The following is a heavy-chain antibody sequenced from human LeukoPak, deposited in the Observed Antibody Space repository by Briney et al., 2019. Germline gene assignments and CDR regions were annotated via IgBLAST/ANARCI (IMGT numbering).Heavy chain of an antibody. CDR1: GGSISSSSYC. Sequence: PSETLSLTCTVSGGSISSSSYCWGWIRQPPGKGLEWIGSFYYSGSTYYNPSLRSRVTISADTSKNQFSLKLNSVTAADTAVYYCARAGQGYCSSASCFLSLDYWGQGTLVTVSS. D-gene: IGHD2-2*01. CDR2: FYYSGST. J-gene: IGHJ4*02. V-gene: IGHV4-39*07. CDR3: ARAGQGYCSSASCFLSLDY.